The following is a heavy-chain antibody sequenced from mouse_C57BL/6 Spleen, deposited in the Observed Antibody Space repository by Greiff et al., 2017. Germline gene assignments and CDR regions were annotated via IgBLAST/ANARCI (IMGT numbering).Heavy chain of an antibody. CDR2: IDPSDSYT. V-gene: IGHV1-69*01. Sequence: QVQLQQPGAELVMPGASVQLSCKASGYTFTSYWMHWVKQRPGQGLEWIGEIDPSDSYTNYNQKFKGKSTLTVDKSSSTAFMQLSSLTSEDSAFYYCARYDYFDDWGQGTTLTVSS. CDR1: GYTFTSYW. J-gene: IGHJ2*01. CDR3: ARYDYFDD. D-gene: IGHD2-3*01.